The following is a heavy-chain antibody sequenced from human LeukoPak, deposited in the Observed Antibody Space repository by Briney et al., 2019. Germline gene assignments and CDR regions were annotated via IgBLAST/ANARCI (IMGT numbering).Heavy chain of an antibody. CDR2: ISRSAGNT. D-gene: IGHD3-10*01. V-gene: IGHV3-23*01. Sequence: PGGSLRLSCAASGFTFSSYVMGWVRQAPGMRLEWVSAISRSAGNTYYADSVKGRFTISRDNSKNTLYLQMNSLRAEDTAVYYCAKDIRGRVDPWGQGTLVTVSS. CDR3: AKDIRGRVDP. CDR1: GFTFSSYV. J-gene: IGHJ5*02.